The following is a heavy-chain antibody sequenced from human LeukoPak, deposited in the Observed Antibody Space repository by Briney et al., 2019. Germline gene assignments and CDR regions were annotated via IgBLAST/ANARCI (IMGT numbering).Heavy chain of an antibody. Sequence: PGGSLRLSCAASGFTFRSYGMHWVRQAPGKGLEGVAFIRYDGSNKYYADSMKGRFTISRDNSKNTLYLQMNSLRAEDTAVYYCAKEGVYYYDSSGYRLDFIDDWGQGTLVTVSS. D-gene: IGHD3-22*01. V-gene: IGHV3-30*02. CDR3: AKEGVYYYDSSGYRLDFIDD. CDR1: GFTFRSYG. J-gene: IGHJ4*02. CDR2: IRYDGSNK.